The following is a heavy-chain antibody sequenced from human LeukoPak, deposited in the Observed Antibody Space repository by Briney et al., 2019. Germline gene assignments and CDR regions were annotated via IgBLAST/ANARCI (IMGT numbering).Heavy chain of an antibody. V-gene: IGHV5-51*01. CDR3: ARLRRAGELRYNWFDP. D-gene: IGHD1-26*01. CDR2: IYPGDSDT. J-gene: IGHJ5*02. CDR1: GYIFTSYW. Sequence: GESLQISCKGSGYIFTSYWIGWVRQLPGKGLEWMGIIYPGDSDTRYSPSFQGQVTISADKSISTAYLQWSSLKASDTAMYYCARLRRAGELRYNWFDPWGQGTLVTVSS.